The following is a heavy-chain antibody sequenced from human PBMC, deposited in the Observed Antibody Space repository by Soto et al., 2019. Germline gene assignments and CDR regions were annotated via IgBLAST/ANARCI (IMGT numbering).Heavy chain of an antibody. J-gene: IGHJ6*02. CDR1: DGNSGGGDYY. CDR2: IYYSGST. CDR3: ARESRRYCTNGVCYPYYYYGMDV. D-gene: IGHD2-8*01. Sequence: SESLSDTYTVSDGNSGGGDYYWSLIRKPPKKGLKWIGYIYYSGSTYYNPSLKSRVTISVDTSKNRFSLKLSSVTAADTAVYYCARESRRYCTNGVCYPYYYYGMDVCGQGTTVTVSS. V-gene: IGHV4-30-4*01.